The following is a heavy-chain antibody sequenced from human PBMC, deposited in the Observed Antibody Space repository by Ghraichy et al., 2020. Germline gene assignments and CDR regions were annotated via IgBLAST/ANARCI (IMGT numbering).Heavy chain of an antibody. J-gene: IGHJ4*02. Sequence: GESLNISCAASGFTFSSYAMSWVRQAPGKGLEWVSAISGSGGSTYYADSVKGRFTISRDNSKNTLYLQMNSLRAEDTAVYYCAAVVGAVPNDYWGQGTLVTVSS. V-gene: IGHV3-23*01. CDR3: AAVVGAVPNDY. CDR2: ISGSGGST. CDR1: GFTFSSYA. D-gene: IGHD1-26*01.